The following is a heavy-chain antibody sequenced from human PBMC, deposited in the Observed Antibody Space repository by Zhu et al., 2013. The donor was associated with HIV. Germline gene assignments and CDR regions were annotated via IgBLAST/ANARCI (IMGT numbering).Heavy chain of an antibody. Sequence: QVQLVQSGAEVKKPGASVKVSCKAAGYTFIDYDIYWVRQAPGQGLEWMGWINPNSGGTNYAQKFQGRVTMTRDTSISTAYMELSRLRSDDTAVYYCARDHGAGDYLDHFDYWGQGTLVTVSS. V-gene: IGHV1-2*02. D-gene: IGHD4-17*01. CDR1: GYTFIDYD. J-gene: IGHJ4*02. CDR3: ARDHGAGDYLDHFDY. CDR2: INPNSGGT.